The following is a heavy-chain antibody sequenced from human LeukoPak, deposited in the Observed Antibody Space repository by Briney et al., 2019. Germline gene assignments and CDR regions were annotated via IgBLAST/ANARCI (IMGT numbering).Heavy chain of an antibody. Sequence: SETLSLTCAVSGESFSDFSGYYWSWIRQTPGKGLEWIGSIYYSGSTYYNPSLKSRVTISVDTSKNQFSLKLSSVTAADTAVYYCARHSYYYDSSGYYVPYYYYYYYMDVWGKGTTVTISS. CDR2: IYYSGST. V-gene: IGHV4-39*01. J-gene: IGHJ6*03. CDR3: ARHSYYYDSSGYYVPYYYYYYYMDV. D-gene: IGHD3-22*01. CDR1: GESFSDFSGYY.